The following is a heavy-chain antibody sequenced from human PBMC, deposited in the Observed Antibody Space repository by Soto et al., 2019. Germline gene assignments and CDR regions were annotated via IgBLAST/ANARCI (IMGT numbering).Heavy chain of an antibody. D-gene: IGHD5-12*01. Sequence: ASVKVSCKGSGYTFSNYDINWVRQATGQGLEWMGWLNPNTDKTGSAQKFQGRVTMTRNTSLSTAYLELSGLRSDDAAVYYCARGIKGLPPSAFDIWGQGTRVTVSS. CDR3: ARGIKGLPPSAFDI. CDR1: GYTFSNYD. V-gene: IGHV1-8*01. CDR2: LNPNTDKT. J-gene: IGHJ3*02.